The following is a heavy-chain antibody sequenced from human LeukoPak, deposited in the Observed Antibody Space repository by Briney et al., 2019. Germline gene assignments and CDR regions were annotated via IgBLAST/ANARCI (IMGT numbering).Heavy chain of an antibody. D-gene: IGHD1-7*01. Sequence: GGSLRLSCAASRFTVSSNYMSWVRQAPGKGLEWVSAISGSGGSTYYADSVKGRFTISRDNSKNTLYLQMNSLRAEDTAVYYCAKYITGTPYFDPWGQGTLVTVSS. CDR1: RFTVSSNY. CDR2: ISGSGGST. J-gene: IGHJ5*02. CDR3: AKYITGTPYFDP. V-gene: IGHV3-23*01.